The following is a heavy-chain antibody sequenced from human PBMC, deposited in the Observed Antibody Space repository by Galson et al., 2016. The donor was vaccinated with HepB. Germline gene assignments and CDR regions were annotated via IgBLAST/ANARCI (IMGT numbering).Heavy chain of an antibody. CDR2: ISGDGGLT. Sequence: SLRLSCAASGFTFSRYAMHWVRQAPGKGLEYVAGISGDGGLTSYADSVKGRLTISRDNSRNLLYLQMGSLRAEDMAAYYCARGVRPYGLDVWGQGTTVTVSS. J-gene: IGHJ6*02. D-gene: IGHD6-6*01. V-gene: IGHV3-64*02. CDR1: GFTFSRYA. CDR3: ARGVRPYGLDV.